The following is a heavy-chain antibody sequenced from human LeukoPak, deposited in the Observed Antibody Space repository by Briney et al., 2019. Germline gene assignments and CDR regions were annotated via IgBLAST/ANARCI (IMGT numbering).Heavy chain of an antibody. D-gene: IGHD2-2*01. CDR3: AKWDIVVVPAAIGMVDYYYGMDV. CDR1: GFTFSSYA. J-gene: IGHJ6*02. Sequence: GGSLRLSCAASGFTFSSYAMSWVRQAPGKGLAWASAISGSGGSTYYADSVKGRFTVSRDNSKNTLYLQMNSLRAEDTAVYYCAKWDIVVVPAAIGMVDYYYGMDVWGQGTAVTVSS. CDR2: ISGSGGST. V-gene: IGHV3-23*01.